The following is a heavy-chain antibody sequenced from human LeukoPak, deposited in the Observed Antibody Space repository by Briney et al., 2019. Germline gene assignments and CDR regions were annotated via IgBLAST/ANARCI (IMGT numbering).Heavy chain of an antibody. D-gene: IGHD3-10*01. Sequence: KPSETLSLTCAVYGESFSSYYWSWIRQPPGKGLEWIGEINHSGNTNYNPSLKSRVTISVDTSKNQFSLKLSSVTAADTAVYYCARTYGSGSLIFDYWGQGTLVTVSS. CDR2: INHSGNT. CDR3: ARTYGSGSLIFDY. J-gene: IGHJ4*02. V-gene: IGHV4-34*01. CDR1: GESFSSYY.